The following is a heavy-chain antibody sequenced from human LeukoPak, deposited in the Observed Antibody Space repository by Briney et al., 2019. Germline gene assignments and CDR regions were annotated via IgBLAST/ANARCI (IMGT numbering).Heavy chain of an antibody. CDR2: IYYSGST. V-gene: IGHV4-31*03. CDR3: ARGDPTRLYYSYMDV. CDR1: GGSISSGGYY. J-gene: IGHJ6*03. Sequence: PSQTLSLTCTVPGGSISSGGYYWSWIRQHPGKGLEWIGYIYYSGSTYYNPSLKSRVTISVDTPKNQFSLKLSSVTAADTPVYYCARGDPTRLYYSYMDVWGKGTTDTVSS. D-gene: IGHD5-24*01.